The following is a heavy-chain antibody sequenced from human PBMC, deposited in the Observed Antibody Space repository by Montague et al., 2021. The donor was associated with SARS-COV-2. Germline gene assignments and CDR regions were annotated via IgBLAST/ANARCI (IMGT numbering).Heavy chain of an antibody. D-gene: IGHD3-10*01. CDR3: ARGPLLSFVSVRYSVRLFDW. J-gene: IGHJ5*01. Sequence: SETLSLTCAVYRESFSGHYWIWIRQPPGKGLEWIGEINHSGSTNYSPSLKSRVTISVDTSKYQFSLKLSSVTAADAAVYYCARGPLLSFVSVRYSVRLFDWWGRGTLVTVSS. CDR2: INHSGST. V-gene: IGHV4-34*01. CDR1: RESFSGHY.